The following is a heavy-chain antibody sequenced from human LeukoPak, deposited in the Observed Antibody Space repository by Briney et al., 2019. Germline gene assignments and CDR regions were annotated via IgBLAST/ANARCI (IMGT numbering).Heavy chain of an antibody. CDR2: IYYSGST. CDR1: GGSISSYY. V-gene: IGHV4-59*01. J-gene: IGHJ4*02. Sequence: PSETLSLTCTVSGGSISSYYWSWIRQPPGKGLEWIGYIYYSGSTNYNPSLKSRVTISVDTSKNQFSLKLSSVTAADTAVYYCARGGYYYDSSGYYPHDYWGQGTLVTVSS. CDR3: ARGGYYYDSSGYYPHDY. D-gene: IGHD3-22*01.